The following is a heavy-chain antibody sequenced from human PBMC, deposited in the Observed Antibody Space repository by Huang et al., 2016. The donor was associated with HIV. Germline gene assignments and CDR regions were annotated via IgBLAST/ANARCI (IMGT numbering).Heavy chain of an antibody. J-gene: IGHJ4*02. CDR1: GYTFDRYA. CDR3: VLDPAHAVPPSYVSHN. V-gene: IGHV7-4-1*02. CDR2: INTNSGHP. Sequence: QVQLVQSASALKRPGASVRISCKTSGYTFDRYAMNWVRQAPGQGLEWMGWINTNSGHPTYAQGFTGRFVFSLDTSVSTAYLQISNLKTEDTAVYYCVLDPAHAVPPSYVSHNWGQGTLVTVSS. D-gene: IGHD2-2*01.